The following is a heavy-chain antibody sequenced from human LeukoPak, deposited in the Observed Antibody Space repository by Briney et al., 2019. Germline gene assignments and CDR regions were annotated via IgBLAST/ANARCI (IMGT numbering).Heavy chain of an antibody. D-gene: IGHD3-10*01. V-gene: IGHV3-23*01. CDR3: AKIRSHPFY. CDR1: GFTFSQYG. J-gene: IGHJ4*02. CDR2: IKSGGGST. Sequence: GGSLRLSCAATGFTFSQYGMSWVRQAPGKGLEWVSDIKSGGGSTYYADSVKGRFTISRDDSKNMLHLQMNNVRAEDTAVYYCAKIRSHPFYWGQGTLVTVSS.